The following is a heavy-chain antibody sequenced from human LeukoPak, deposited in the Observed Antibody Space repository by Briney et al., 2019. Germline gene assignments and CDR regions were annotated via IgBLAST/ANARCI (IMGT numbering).Heavy chain of an antibody. J-gene: IGHJ3*02. CDR3: ARGQDYYDTSGYAFDI. D-gene: IGHD3-22*01. CDR2: IYYSGST. Sequence: SETLSLTCTVAGGSISSSNYYWGWIRQPPGKGLEWPGIIYYSGSTYYNPSLKSRVTISVDTSKNQFSLKLSSVTAADTAVYYCARGQDYYDTSGYAFDIWGQGTMVTVSS. CDR1: GGSISSSNYY. V-gene: IGHV4-39*01.